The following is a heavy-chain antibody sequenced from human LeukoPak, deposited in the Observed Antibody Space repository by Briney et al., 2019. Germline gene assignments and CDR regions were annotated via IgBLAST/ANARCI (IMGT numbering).Heavy chain of an antibody. CDR2: INPSGGST. Sequence: ASVKVSCKASGYTFTSYYMHWVRHAPGQRLEWMGIINPSGGSTSYAQKFQGRVTMTRDTSTSTVYMELSRLRSDDTAVYYCATKGSSYVVPAAIRYWGEGTLVTVSS. CDR1: GYTFTSYY. CDR3: ATKGSSYVVPAAIRY. D-gene: IGHD2-2*01. V-gene: IGHV1-46*01. J-gene: IGHJ4*02.